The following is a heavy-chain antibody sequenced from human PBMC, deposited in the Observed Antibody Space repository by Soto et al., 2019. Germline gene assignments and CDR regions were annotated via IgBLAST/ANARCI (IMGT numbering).Heavy chain of an antibody. CDR3: ARAQTIFGIITVSDY. V-gene: IGHV4-31*03. CDR1: GGSINSGGYY. J-gene: IGHJ4*02. CDR2: IYYSGST. Sequence: SETLSLTCTASGGSINSGGYYWSWIRQHPGKGLEWIGYIYYSGSTYYNPSLKSRVTISIDTSKNQSSLKLSSVTAADTAVYYCARAQTIFGIITVSDYWGQGTLVTVSS. D-gene: IGHD3-3*01.